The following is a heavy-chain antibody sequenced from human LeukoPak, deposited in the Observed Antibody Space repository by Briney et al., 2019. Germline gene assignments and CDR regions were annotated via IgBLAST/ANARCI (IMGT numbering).Heavy chain of an antibody. J-gene: IGHJ4*02. Sequence: ASVKVSCKASGHPFTSYGISWVRQAPGQGLEWMGWISAYNGNTNYAQKLQGRVTMTTDTSTSTAYMELRSLRSDDTAVYYCARDFPKRITMIVVGDYWGQGTLVTVSS. CDR3: ARDFPKRITMIVVGDY. CDR1: GHPFTSYG. V-gene: IGHV1-18*01. D-gene: IGHD3-22*01. CDR2: ISAYNGNT.